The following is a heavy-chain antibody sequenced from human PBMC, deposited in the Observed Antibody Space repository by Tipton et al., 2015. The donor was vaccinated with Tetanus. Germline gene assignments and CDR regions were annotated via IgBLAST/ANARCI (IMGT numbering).Heavy chain of an antibody. CDR1: GASVSGYY. Sequence: LRLSCTVSGASVSGYYWRWIRQPPGKGLEWIGYVYYTGSTNHNPSLKSRVTISMDRSKNQISLRLTSVTAADTAVYFCAGVTAQRTELYFDHWGQGTLVTVSS. J-gene: IGHJ4*02. D-gene: IGHD6-13*01. V-gene: IGHV4-59*02. CDR2: VYYTGST. CDR3: AGVTAQRTELYFDH.